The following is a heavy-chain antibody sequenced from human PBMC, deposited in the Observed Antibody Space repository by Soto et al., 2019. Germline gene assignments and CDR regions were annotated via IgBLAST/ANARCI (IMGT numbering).Heavy chain of an antibody. Sequence: SETLSLTCAVYGGSFSGYYWSWIRQPPGKGLEWIGEINHSGSTNYNPSLKSRVTISVDTSKNQFSLKLSSVTAADTAVYYCARMHIVGYVDYWGQGTLVTVSS. V-gene: IGHV4-34*01. D-gene: IGHD2-21*01. J-gene: IGHJ4*02. CDR1: GGSFSGYY. CDR2: INHSGST. CDR3: ARMHIVGYVDY.